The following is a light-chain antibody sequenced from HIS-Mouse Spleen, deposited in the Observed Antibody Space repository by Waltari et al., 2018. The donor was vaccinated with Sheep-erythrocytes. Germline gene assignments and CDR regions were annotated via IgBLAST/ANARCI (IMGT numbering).Light chain of an antibody. J-gene: IGKJ1*01. V-gene: IGKV3-20*01. Sequence: EIVLTQSPGTLSLSPGERATLSCRASQSVSSSYLAWYQQKPGQAPRLLCYGASSTATGIPDRFSGSGAGTDFTLTSSRLAPEDFAVYYCQQYGSSPRTFGQGTKVEIK. CDR2: GAS. CDR1: QSVSSSY. CDR3: QQYGSSPRT.